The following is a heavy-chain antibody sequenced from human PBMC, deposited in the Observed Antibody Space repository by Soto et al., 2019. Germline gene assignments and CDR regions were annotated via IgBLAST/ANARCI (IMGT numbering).Heavy chain of an antibody. CDR1: GFTFSSYA. CDR3: AKGVEYSSSSTRYDAFDI. CDR2: ISGSGGST. D-gene: IGHD6-6*01. V-gene: IGHV3-23*01. Sequence: EVQLLESGGGLVQPGGSLRLSCAASGFTFSSYAMSWVRQAPGKGLEWVSAISGSGGSTYYADSVKGRFTISRDNSKNTQYLQMNRLRAEDTAVYYCAKGVEYSSSSTRYDAFDIWGQGTMVTVSS. J-gene: IGHJ3*02.